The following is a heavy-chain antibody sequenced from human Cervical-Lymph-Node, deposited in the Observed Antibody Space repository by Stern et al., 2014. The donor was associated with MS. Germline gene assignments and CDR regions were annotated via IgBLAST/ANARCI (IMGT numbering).Heavy chain of an antibody. Sequence: VQLVESGGGAVQPGRKLRLSCAASGFTFSSYTMPWVRQAPGKGLEWVGLISYDGSNKDYADSVKGRFTISRDHSTKTMDLQLISLRAEDTAVYYCARVDTAMVTLYYYGMDVWGQGTTVPVSS. CDR3: ARVDTAMVTLYYYGMDV. CDR2: ISYDGSNK. J-gene: IGHJ6*02. CDR1: GFTFSSYT. D-gene: IGHD5-18*01. V-gene: IGHV3-30-3*01.